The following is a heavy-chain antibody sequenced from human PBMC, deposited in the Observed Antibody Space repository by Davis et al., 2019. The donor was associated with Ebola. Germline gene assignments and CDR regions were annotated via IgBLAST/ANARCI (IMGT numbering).Heavy chain of an antibody. Sequence: PSETLSLTCTVSGGHYWSWIRQPPGKGLEWIGYIFHSGSTSPSVTNYNPSLKGRVTISGDTSKSQFTLNLNSVTAADTAVYYCATGAGFLIDNWGQGTLVTVSS. V-gene: IGHV4-59*11. CDR2: IFHSGSTSPSVT. CDR1: GGHY. CDR3: ATGAGFLIDN. J-gene: IGHJ4*02. D-gene: IGHD6-19*01.